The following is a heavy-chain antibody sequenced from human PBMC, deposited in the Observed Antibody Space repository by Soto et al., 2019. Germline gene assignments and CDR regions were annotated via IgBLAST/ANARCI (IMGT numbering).Heavy chain of an antibody. J-gene: IGHJ5*02. CDR1: GFTFSSNS. CDR3: ARVIWSGHLTSDL. Sequence: EVQVVESGGGLVQPGGSLRLSCAASGFTFSSNSMNWVRQAPGKGLEWISYISSSSSTIYADSVKGRFTISRDNAKISLYLQMNSLRDEDRAVYYCARVIWSGHLTSDLWGQGTLVTVSS. D-gene: IGHD3-3*01. CDR2: ISSSSSTI. V-gene: IGHV3-48*02.